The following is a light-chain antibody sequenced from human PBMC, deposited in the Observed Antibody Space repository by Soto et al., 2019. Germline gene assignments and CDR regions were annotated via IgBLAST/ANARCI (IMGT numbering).Light chain of an antibody. CDR1: QSVSSY. CDR3: QQRSNRIT. CDR2: DAS. V-gene: IGKV3-11*01. Sequence: EIVLTQSPATLSLSPGERATLSCRASQSVSSYLAWYQQKPGQAPRLLIYDASNRATGIPARFSGSGSGTDFTLTISSLEPEDVAVYYCQQRSNRITFGQGTKVEIK. J-gene: IGKJ1*01.